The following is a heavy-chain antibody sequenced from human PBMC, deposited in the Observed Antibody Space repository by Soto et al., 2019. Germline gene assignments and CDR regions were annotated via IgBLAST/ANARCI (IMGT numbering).Heavy chain of an antibody. CDR1: GFRFSGYW. J-gene: IGHJ5*02. V-gene: IGHV3-74*01. D-gene: IGHD4-4*01. CDR2: NKGDKTST. Sequence: GGSVGLPREASGFRFSGYWVFWVRQVPGKVLMWVSHNKGDKTSTYYADSVRGRFTISRDNSKNTLYLQMNDLRAEDTAIYLCARDPRNKGLDPWGPGTLVTVSS. CDR3: ARDPRNKGLDP.